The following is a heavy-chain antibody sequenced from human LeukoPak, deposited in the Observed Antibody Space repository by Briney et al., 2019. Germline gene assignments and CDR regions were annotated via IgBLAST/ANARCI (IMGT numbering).Heavy chain of an antibody. J-gene: IGHJ2*01. CDR2: IIPIFGTA. CDR1: GGTFSSYA. CDR3: AYTAMVSDVPSKKTPGYFDL. Sequence: SVKVSCKXSGGTFSSYAISWVRQAPGQGLEWMGGIIPIFGTANYAQKFQGRVTITADESTSTAYMELSSLRSEDTAVYYCAYTAMVSDVPSKKTPGYFDLWGRGTLVTVSS. V-gene: IGHV1-69*13. D-gene: IGHD5-18*01.